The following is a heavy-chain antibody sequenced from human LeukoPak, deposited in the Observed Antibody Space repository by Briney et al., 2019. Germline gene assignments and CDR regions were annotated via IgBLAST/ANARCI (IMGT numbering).Heavy chain of an antibody. V-gene: IGHV4-39*01. CDR1: GGYIISNY. CDR2: IYYSGST. Sequence: PSETLSLTCAVSGGYIISNYWGWIRQPPGKGLEWIGSIYYSGSTTYNPSLKSRVTISVDTSKNQFSLRLSSVTAADTAVYFCARNSSITVADKKYDHMDAWGKGNTGSVSS. J-gene: IGHJ6*03. D-gene: IGHD6-19*01. CDR3: ARNSSITVADKKYDHMDA.